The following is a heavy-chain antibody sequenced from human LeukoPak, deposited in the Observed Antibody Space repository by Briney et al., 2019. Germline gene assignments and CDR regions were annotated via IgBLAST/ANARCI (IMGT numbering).Heavy chain of an antibody. Sequence: GGSLRLSCAASGFTFSSYSMNWVRQAPGKGLEWVSSISSSSSYIYYADSVKGRFTISRDDAKNSLYLQMNSLRAEDTAVYYCARPSPLHYYDSSGYPGPHDAFDIWGQGTMVTVSS. J-gene: IGHJ3*02. CDR1: GFTFSSYS. CDR3: ARPSPLHYYDSSGYPGPHDAFDI. CDR2: ISSSSSYI. D-gene: IGHD3-22*01. V-gene: IGHV3-21*01.